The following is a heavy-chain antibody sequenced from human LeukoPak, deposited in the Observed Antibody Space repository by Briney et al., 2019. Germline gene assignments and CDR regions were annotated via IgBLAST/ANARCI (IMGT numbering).Heavy chain of an antibody. CDR3: ARIRGSTLPISYMDV. D-gene: IGHD6-13*01. CDR1: EFRFGGYS. CDR2: ISVSGT. J-gene: IGHJ6*03. V-gene: IGHV3-48*04. Sequence: GGSLRLSCTASEFRFGGYSIHWVRQAPGKGLEWLSYISVSGTIHADSVMGRVTVSRDNAKNSLYLQMNSLRAEDTAVYYCARIRGSTLPISYMDVWGKGTTVTVSS.